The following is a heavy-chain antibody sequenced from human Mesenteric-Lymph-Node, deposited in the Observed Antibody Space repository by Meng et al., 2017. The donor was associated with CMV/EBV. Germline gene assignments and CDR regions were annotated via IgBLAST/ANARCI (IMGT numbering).Heavy chain of an antibody. CDR3: ARSVDRLDLDY. V-gene: IGHV4-39*07. J-gene: IGHJ4*02. CDR2: VYYSGST. Sequence: SETLSLTCTVSGGSISSSSYYWGWIRQSPGKGLEWIGSVYYSGSTNYNPSLKSRVTISVDTSKNQFSLKLSSVTAADTAVYYCARSVDRLDLDYWGQGTLVTVSS. D-gene: IGHD5-12*01. CDR1: GGSISSSSYY.